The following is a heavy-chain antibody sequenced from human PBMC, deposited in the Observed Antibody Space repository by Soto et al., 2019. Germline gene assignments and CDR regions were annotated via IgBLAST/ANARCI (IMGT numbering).Heavy chain of an antibody. CDR3: ARQTHSSSWPYASFDY. V-gene: IGHV4-4*02. CDR1: GVSISSSNW. Sequence: PSETLSLTCAVSGVSISSSNWWSWVRQPPGKGLEWIGEIYHSGSTNYNPSLKSRVTISVDKSKNQFSLKLSSVTAADTAVYYCARQTHSSSWPYASFDYWGQGTLVTVSS. J-gene: IGHJ4*02. CDR2: IYHSGST. D-gene: IGHD6-13*01.